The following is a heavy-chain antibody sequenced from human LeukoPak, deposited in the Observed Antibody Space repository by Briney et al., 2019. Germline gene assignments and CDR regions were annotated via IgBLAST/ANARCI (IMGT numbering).Heavy chain of an antibody. J-gene: IGHJ4*02. CDR3: ARPSSGWYVLDY. Sequence: GGSLKISCKGSGYSFTSYWISWVRQMPGKGLEWMGRIDPSDSYTNYSPSFQGHVTISADKSISTAYLQWSSLKASDTAMYYCARPSSGWYVLDYWGQGTLVTVSS. V-gene: IGHV5-10-1*01. D-gene: IGHD6-19*01. CDR1: GYSFTSYW. CDR2: IDPSDSYT.